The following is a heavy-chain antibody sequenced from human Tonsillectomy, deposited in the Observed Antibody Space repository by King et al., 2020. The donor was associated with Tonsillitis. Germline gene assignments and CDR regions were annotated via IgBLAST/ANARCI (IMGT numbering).Heavy chain of an antibody. CDR2: ISGSGGST. CDR1: GFTFSSYA. V-gene: IGHV3-23*04. D-gene: IGHD1-26*01. Sequence: VQLVESGGGLVQPGGSLRLSCAASGFTFSSYAMSWVRQAPGKGLEWVSAISGSGGSTYYADSVKGRFTISRDNSKNTLYLQMNSLRAADTAVYYGAKDQWELRDAFDIWGQGTMVTVSS. J-gene: IGHJ3*02. CDR3: AKDQWELRDAFDI.